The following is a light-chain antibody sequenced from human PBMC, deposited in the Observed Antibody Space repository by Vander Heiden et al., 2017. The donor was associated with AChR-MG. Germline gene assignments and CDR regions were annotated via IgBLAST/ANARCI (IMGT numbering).Light chain of an antibody. V-gene: IGKV1-5*03. CDR2: KAS. J-gene: IGKJ1*01. CDR3: QHYNSYSAWT. CDR1: QSISSW. Sequence: DIQMTQSPSTLSASVGDRVTITCRASQSISSWLAWYQQKPGKAPKLLIYKASSLESGVPSRFSGSGYGTEFTLTIRSLHPDDFATYYCQHYNSYSAWTFGQRTKVEIK.